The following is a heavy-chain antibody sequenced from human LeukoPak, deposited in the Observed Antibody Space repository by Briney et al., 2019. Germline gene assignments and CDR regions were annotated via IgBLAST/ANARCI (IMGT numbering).Heavy chain of an antibody. CDR2: INPSGGST. V-gene: IGHV1-46*01. D-gene: IGHD3-22*01. CDR3: ARGRHYYESSDYYYEGDGFDI. J-gene: IGHJ3*02. CDR1: GDTFTSHY. Sequence: ASVKVSCKASGDTFTSHYMHWVRQAPGQGLEWMGIINPSGGSTSSAQKLQGRVTMTRDMSTSTVYMDLSSLRSEDTAAYYCARGRHYYESSDYYYEGDGFDIWGQGTMVTVSS.